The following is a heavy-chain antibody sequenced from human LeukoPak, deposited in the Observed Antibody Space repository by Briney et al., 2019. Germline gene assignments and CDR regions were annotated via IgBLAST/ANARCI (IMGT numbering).Heavy chain of an antibody. V-gene: IGHV4-4*07. CDR1: GGSISSYY. CDR3: ARDCGLSGLGSYYTNWFDP. J-gene: IGHJ5*02. CDR2: IYTSGST. Sequence: SETLSLTCTVSGGSISSYYWSWIRQPAGKGLEWIGRIYTSGSTNYNPSLKSRVTMSVDTSKNQFSLKLSSVTAADTAVYYCARDCGLSGLGSYYTNWFDPWGQGTLVTVSS. D-gene: IGHD3-10*01.